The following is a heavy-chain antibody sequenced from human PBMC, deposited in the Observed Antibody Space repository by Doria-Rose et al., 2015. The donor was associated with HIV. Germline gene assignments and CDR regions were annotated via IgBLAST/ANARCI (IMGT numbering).Heavy chain of an antibody. CDR2: LNVGNGDT. CDR3: ARIHSLSSSSLGH. Sequence: CKTSGYPFSAYAIPWLRQYPGQMLEWMGWLNVGNGDTRYSRKFQDRVTITSDTSANTGYMALSSLRSEDTAVYYCARIHSLSSSSLGHWGQGTLVTVSS. V-gene: IGHV1-3*01. J-gene: IGHJ4*02. CDR1: GYPFSAYA. D-gene: IGHD6-13*01.